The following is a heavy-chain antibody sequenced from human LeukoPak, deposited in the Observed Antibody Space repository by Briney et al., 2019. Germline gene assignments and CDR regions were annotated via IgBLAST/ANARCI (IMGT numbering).Heavy chain of an antibody. CDR2: INHSGST. Sequence: KPSETLSLTCAVYGGSFSGYYWSWIRQPPGKGLEWIGEINHSGSTNYNPSLKSRVTISVDTSKNQFSLKLSSVTAADTAVYYCAAGSSGDPFDYWGQGTLVTVSS. V-gene: IGHV4-34*01. J-gene: IGHJ4*02. CDR3: AAGSSGDPFDY. CDR1: GGSFSGYY. D-gene: IGHD6-19*01.